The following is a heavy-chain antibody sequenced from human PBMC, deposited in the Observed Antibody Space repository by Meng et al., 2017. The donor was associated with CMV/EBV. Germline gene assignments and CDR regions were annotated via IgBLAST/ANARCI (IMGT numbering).Heavy chain of an antibody. V-gene: IGHV1-69*04. Sequence: SVKVSCKASGGTFSSYTISWVRQAPGQGLEWMGRIIPILGIANYAQKFQGRVTITADKSTSTAYMELSSLRSEDTAVYYCARDGYCSSTSRIGPGWFDPWGQGTLVTVSS. CDR1: GGTFSSYT. J-gene: IGHJ5*02. CDR2: IIPILGIA. CDR3: ARDGYCSSTSRIGPGWFDP. D-gene: IGHD2-2*01.